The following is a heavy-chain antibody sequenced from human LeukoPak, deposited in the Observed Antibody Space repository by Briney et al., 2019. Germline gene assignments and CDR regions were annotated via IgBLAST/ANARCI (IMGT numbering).Heavy chain of an antibody. CDR3: AKAPISMVRGRCWFDP. J-gene: IGHJ5*02. CDR2: INPNSGGT. V-gene: IGHV1-2*02. CDR1: GYTFTGYY. D-gene: IGHD3-10*01. Sequence: ASVKVSCKASGYTFTGYYMHWVRQAPGQGLEWMGWINPNSGGTNYAQKFQGRVTMTRDTSISTAYMELSRLRSEDTAVYYCAKAPISMVRGRCWFDPWGQGTLVTVSS.